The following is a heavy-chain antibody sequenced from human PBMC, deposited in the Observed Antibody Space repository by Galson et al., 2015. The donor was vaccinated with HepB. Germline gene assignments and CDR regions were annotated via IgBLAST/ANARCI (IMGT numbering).Heavy chain of an antibody. V-gene: IGHV3-30-3*01. CDR1: GFTFSSYA. CDR3: ARDPGRGVVGTNYIDS. D-gene: IGHD1-26*01. CDR2: ISYDGSNK. J-gene: IGHJ4*02. Sequence: SLRLSCAASGFTFSSYAMHWVRQAPGKGLEWVAVISYDGSNKYYADSVKGRFTISRDNSKNTLYLQMNSLTAEDTAVYYCARDPGRGVVGTNYIDSWGQGTRVTVSS.